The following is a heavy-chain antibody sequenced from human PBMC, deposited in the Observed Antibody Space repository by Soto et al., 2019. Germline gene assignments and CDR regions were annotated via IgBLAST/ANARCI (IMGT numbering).Heavy chain of an antibody. D-gene: IGHD2-2*01. Sequence: SVKVSCKASGGTFSSYAISWVRQAPGQGLEWMGGIIPIFGTANYAQRFQGRVTITADESTSTAYMELSSLGSEDTAVYYCARDGGYCSSTSPRDCDAFDIWGQGTMVTVSS. J-gene: IGHJ3*02. CDR3: ARDGGYCSSTSPRDCDAFDI. CDR2: IIPIFGTA. CDR1: GGTFSSYA. V-gene: IGHV1-69*13.